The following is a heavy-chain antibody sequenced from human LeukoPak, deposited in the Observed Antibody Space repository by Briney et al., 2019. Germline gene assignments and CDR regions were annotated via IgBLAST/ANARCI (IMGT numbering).Heavy chain of an antibody. CDR1: GYTFTSYS. Sequence: ASVKVSCKASGYTFTSYSMNWVRQAPGQGLEWMGWINPNSGGTNYAQKFQGRVTMTWDTSISTAYMELSRLRSDDTAIYYCARGRFYTSGSYYNRLDYWGQGTLVTVSS. D-gene: IGHD3-10*01. CDR3: ARGRFYTSGSYYNRLDY. V-gene: IGHV1-2*02. J-gene: IGHJ4*02. CDR2: INPNSGGT.